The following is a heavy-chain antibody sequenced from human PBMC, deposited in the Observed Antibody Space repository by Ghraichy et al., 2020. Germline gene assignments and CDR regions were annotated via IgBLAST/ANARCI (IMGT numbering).Heavy chain of an antibody. Sequence: GGSLRLSCAASGFTFSSYAMSWVRQAPGKGLEWVSAISGSGGSTYYADSVKGRFTISRDNSKNTLYLQMNSLRAEDTAVYYCANSRRYSSGWYYYWGQGTLVTVSS. CDR3: ANSRRYSSGWYYY. D-gene: IGHD6-19*01. J-gene: IGHJ4*02. CDR2: ISGSGGST. CDR1: GFTFSSYA. V-gene: IGHV3-23*01.